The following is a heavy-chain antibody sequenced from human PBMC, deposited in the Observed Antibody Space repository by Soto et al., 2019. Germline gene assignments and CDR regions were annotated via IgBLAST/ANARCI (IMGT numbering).Heavy chain of an antibody. Sequence: ASVKVSCKVSGYRFTIRGIHWVRQAPGQRLEWMGWINTANGDTKYSQKFQGRIILSRDTSASTAYMELSILRSEDTAVYYCARVRKPTSIAVAGTNWFDPWGQGTLVTVSS. J-gene: IGHJ5*02. CDR2: INTANGDT. CDR1: GYRFTIRG. V-gene: IGHV1-3*04. CDR3: ARVRKPTSIAVAGTNWFDP. D-gene: IGHD6-19*01.